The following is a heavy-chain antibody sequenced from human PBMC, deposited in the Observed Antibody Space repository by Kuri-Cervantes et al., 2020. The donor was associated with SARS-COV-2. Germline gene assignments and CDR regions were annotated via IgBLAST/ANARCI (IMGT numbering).Heavy chain of an antibody. CDR1: GFTFDDYG. CDR3: ATQLGGVEYSSSGSGAFDI. D-gene: IGHD6-6*01. V-gene: IGHV5-51*01. Sequence: GESLKISCAASGFTFDDYGMSWVRQMPGKGLEWMGIIYPGDSDTRYSPSFQGQVTISADKSISTAYLQWSSLKASDTAMYYCATQLGGVEYSSSGSGAFDIWGQGTMVTVSS. CDR2: IYPGDSDT. J-gene: IGHJ3*02.